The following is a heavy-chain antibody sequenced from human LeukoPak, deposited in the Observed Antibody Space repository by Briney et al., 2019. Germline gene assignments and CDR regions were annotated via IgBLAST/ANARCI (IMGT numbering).Heavy chain of an antibody. CDR2: IGARGDVT. J-gene: IGHJ4*02. CDR1: RFAFGGYA. Sequence: GGSLRLSCTVSRFAFGGYAMSWVRQAPGKGPEWVSSIGARGDVTYSADSVKGRFTISRDNSKRTLFLQMNSLRAEDTAVYYCAKVHYTASFPGSFPGRNYFDSWGQGSLVTVSS. V-gene: IGHV3-23*01. D-gene: IGHD1-26*01. CDR3: AKVHYTASFPGSFPGRNYFDS.